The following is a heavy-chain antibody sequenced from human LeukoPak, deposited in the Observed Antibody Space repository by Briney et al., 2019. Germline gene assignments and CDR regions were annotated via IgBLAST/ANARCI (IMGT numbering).Heavy chain of an antibody. CDR3: ASAPNFWSGYNY. Sequence: SETLSLTCTVSGGSISSSSYYWGWIRQPPGKGLEWIGSIYYSGSTYYNPSLESRVTISVDTSKNQFSLKLSSVTAADTAVYYCASAPNFWSGYNYWGQGTLVTVSS. CDR1: GGSISSSSYY. J-gene: IGHJ4*02. D-gene: IGHD3-3*01. CDR2: IYYSGST. V-gene: IGHV4-39*07.